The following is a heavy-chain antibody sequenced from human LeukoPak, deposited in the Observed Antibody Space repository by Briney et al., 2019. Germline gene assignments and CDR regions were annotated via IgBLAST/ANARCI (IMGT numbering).Heavy chain of an antibody. Sequence: ASVKVSCKASGYTFTSYYMHWVRQAPGQGLEWMGIINPSGGSTSYAQKFQGRVTMTRDTSTSTVYMELSSLGSEDTAVYYCARNLASPADSSGYYAFQHWGQGTLVTVSS. CDR1: GYTFTSYY. J-gene: IGHJ1*01. CDR2: INPSGGST. V-gene: IGHV1-46*01. D-gene: IGHD3-22*01. CDR3: ARNLASPADSSGYYAFQH.